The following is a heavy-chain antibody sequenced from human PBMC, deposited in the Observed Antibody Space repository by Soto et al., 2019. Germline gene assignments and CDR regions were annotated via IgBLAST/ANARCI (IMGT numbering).Heavy chain of an antibody. CDR3: AREGTGYSAFDI. V-gene: IGHV1-2*02. J-gene: IGHJ3*02. D-gene: IGHD3-9*01. CDR2: INPKSGGT. CDR1: GYTFSGYY. Sequence: QVQLVQSGAEVKKPGASVKVSCKASGYTFSGYYIYWVRQAPGQGLEWMGWINPKSGGTKYTQKFQGRVTMTRDTSINTAYMDLSRVTSDDTAVYYCAREGTGYSAFDIWGQGTMVTVSS.